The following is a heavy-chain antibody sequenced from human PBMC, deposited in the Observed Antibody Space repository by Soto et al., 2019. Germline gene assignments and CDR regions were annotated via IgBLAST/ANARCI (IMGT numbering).Heavy chain of an antibody. D-gene: IGHD6-19*01. Sequence: SETLSLTCTVSSGSISSYYWNWIRQPPGKGLEWIGSIYYSGNTNYSPSLKSRVTISVDTSKNQFSLKLNSMTAADTAIYYCARVGGSGWNFDSWGQGILVTVSS. J-gene: IGHJ4*02. V-gene: IGHV4-59*01. CDR3: ARVGGSGWNFDS. CDR1: SGSISSYY. CDR2: IYYSGNT.